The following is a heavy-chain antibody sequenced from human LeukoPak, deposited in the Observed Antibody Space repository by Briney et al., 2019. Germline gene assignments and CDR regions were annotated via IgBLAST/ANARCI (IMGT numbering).Heavy chain of an antibody. CDR3: ARDSYGGNAGAGVVDY. J-gene: IGHJ4*02. D-gene: IGHD4-23*01. V-gene: IGHV6-1*01. CDR1: GDRVSSNSAA. CDR2: TYYRSKWYN. Sequence: SQTLSLTCAISGDRVSSNSAAWNWIRQSPSRGLEWLGRTYYRSKWYNDYAVSVKSRITINPDTSKNQFSLQLNSVTPEDTAVYYCARDSYGGNAGAGVVDYWGQGTLVTVSS.